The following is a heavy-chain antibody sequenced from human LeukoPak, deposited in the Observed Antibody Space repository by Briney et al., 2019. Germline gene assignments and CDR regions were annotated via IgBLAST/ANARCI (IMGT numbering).Heavy chain of an antibody. D-gene: IGHD3-9*01. J-gene: IGHJ4*02. CDR3: AREVRYFDWLSSLPDY. Sequence: PGGSLRLSCAASGFTFSSYEMNWVRQAPGKGLEWVSYISSSGSTIYYADSVKGRFTISRDNAKNTLYLQMNSLRAEDTAVYYCAREVRYFDWLSSLPDYWGQGTLVTVSS. V-gene: IGHV3-48*03. CDR1: GFTFSSYE. CDR2: ISSSGSTI.